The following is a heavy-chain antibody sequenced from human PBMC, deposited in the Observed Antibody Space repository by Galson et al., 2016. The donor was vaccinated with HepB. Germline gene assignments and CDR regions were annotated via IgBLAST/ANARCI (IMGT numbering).Heavy chain of an antibody. V-gene: IGHV3-48*04. CDR3: ARDGELQVGNHYSYFGMDV. CDR2: ISGGSTTI. CDR1: GFMFTNYR. D-gene: IGHD1-7*01. Sequence: SLRLSCAASGFMFTNYRMNWIRQAPGKGLEWLSDISGGSTTINYADSVKGRFIIARDNAKSSLYLQMNSLGADDTAVYFCARDGELQVGNHYSYFGMDVWGQGTTVTVSS. J-gene: IGHJ6*02.